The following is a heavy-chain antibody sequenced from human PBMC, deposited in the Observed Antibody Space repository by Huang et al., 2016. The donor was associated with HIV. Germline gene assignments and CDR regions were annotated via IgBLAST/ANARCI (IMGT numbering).Heavy chain of an antibody. Sequence: QIQLAQSGAEVKKPGASVKVSCKASGYTFTNYDINLVRQASGQGLEWMVWMNHKSGNVGYTKKFQGRVAILRNSSINTSYLEVTSLTSEDTAVYYCARGFGINYNHEAFDVWGQGTMVTVSS. CDR3: ARGFGINYNHEAFDV. J-gene: IGHJ3*01. D-gene: IGHD3-10*01. CDR2: MNHKSGNV. V-gene: IGHV1-8*01. CDR1: GYTFTNYD.